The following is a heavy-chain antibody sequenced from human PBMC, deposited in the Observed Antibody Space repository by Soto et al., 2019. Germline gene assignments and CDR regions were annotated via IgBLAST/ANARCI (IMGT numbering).Heavy chain of an antibody. CDR1: GYTFTSYG. CDR2: ISTDKGKT. J-gene: IGHJ4*02. CDR3: ATRSPAFDY. Sequence: QVQLVQSGPEVEKPGASVKVSCKTSGYTFTSYGISWVRQAPGQGLEWMGWISTDKGKTNYAQKFQGRVTMTTDTSTRTAYMDLRSLTSDDTAVYYCATRSPAFDYWGQGTLVTVS. V-gene: IGHV1-18*01.